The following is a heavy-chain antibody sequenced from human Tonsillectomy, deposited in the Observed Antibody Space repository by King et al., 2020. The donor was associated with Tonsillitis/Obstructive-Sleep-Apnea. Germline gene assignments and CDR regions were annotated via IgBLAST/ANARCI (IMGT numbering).Heavy chain of an antibody. D-gene: IGHD3-10*01. V-gene: IGHV3-30*01. CDR2: ISYDGSNQ. J-gene: IGHJ6*03. CDR1: GFTFSNYA. Sequence: VQLVESGGGVVQPGRSLRLSCAASGFTFSNYAMHWVRQAPGKGLEWVAVISYDGSNQYYADSVRGRFTISRDNSKTTLYLQMNSLRAEDTAVYYCARDRAIRDPDYYFYMDVWGKGTTVTVSS. CDR3: ARDRAIRDPDYYFYMDV.